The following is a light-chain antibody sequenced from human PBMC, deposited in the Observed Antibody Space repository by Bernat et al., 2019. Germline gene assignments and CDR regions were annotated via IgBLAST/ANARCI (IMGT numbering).Light chain of an antibody. CDR2: DVN. Sequence: QSALTQPASVSGSPGQSITISCTGTSSDVGAYNYVSWYQQHPDRAPKLMIYDVNNRPSGVSNRFSGSKSGNTASLTISGLQAEDEADYYCSSYTSSGTLVFGGATKLTVL. V-gene: IGLV2-14*03. CDR1: SSDVGAYNY. J-gene: IGLJ3*02. CDR3: SSYTSSGTLV.